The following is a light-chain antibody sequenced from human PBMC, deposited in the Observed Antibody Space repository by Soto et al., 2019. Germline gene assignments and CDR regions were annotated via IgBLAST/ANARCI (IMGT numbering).Light chain of an antibody. J-gene: IGKJ1*01. Sequence: AIQVTQSPSSLSASVGDRVTISCRASQGIGNDLGWYQQKPGKAPKLLIYEASTLQTGVASRFSGGGSGTDFTLTISSLQPEDFATYYCLQDYVYPWTFGQGTKVEVK. CDR2: EAS. CDR1: QGIGND. CDR3: LQDYVYPWT. V-gene: IGKV1-6*01.